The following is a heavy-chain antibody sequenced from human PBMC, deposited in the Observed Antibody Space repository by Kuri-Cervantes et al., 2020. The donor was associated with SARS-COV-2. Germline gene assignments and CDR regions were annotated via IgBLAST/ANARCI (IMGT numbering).Heavy chain of an antibody. V-gene: IGHV4-39*01. D-gene: IGHD4-17*01. Sequence: GSLRLSCTVSGATISSSSYHWGWIRQPPGRGLEWIGSIYYSGSTYYNPSLKSRVTIFVDTSKNQFSVKLRSVTAADTAVYYCARHDLTTETTRERGLDYWGQGTLVTVSS. J-gene: IGHJ4*02. CDR2: IYYSGST. CDR1: GATISSSSYH. CDR3: ARHDLTTETTRERGLDY.